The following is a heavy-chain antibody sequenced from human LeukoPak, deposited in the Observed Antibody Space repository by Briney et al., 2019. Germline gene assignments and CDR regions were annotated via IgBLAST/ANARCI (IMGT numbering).Heavy chain of an antibody. CDR3: ARDSLDTAMAGGDY. Sequence: ASVKVSCKPSGYTFIDYFLHWVRQAPGQGLEWMGIINPSGGSTSYAQKFQGRVTMTRDTSTSTVYMELSSLRSEDTAVYYCARDSLDTAMAGGDYWGQGTLVTVSS. CDR2: INPSGGST. CDR1: GYTFIDYF. V-gene: IGHV1-46*01. D-gene: IGHD5-18*01. J-gene: IGHJ4*02.